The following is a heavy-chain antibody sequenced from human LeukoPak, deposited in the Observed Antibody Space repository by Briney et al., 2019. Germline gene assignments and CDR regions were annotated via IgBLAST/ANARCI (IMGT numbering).Heavy chain of an antibody. CDR2: ISGSGETT. J-gene: IGHJ4*02. CDR3: AKTNGYFDQ. Sequence: PRGSLRLSCAASGFTFSSDGMTWLRQTPANWLEWVSAISGSGETTYYSDSVKGRFTISRDNSKNKLFLQMNSLRVEDAAMYYCAKTNGYFDQWGQGTLVAVSS. CDR1: GFTFSSDG. V-gene: IGHV3-23*01. D-gene: IGHD2-8*01.